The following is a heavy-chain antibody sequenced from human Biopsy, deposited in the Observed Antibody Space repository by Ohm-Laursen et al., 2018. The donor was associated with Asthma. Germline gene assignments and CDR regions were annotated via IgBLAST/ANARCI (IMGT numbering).Heavy chain of an antibody. CDR3: ARGKTWGRSYYFDY. V-gene: IGHV3-30-3*01. Sequence: SLRLSCAASGFTLHNYVMHWVRQAPGKGLEWVAGIFFDGSNKYYADSVKGRFTISRDNSKDTLYLQVNSLRGDDTAVNYCARGKTWGRSYYFDYWGQGTLVTVSS. J-gene: IGHJ4*02. CDR1: GFTLHNYV. CDR2: IFFDGSNK. D-gene: IGHD6-6*01.